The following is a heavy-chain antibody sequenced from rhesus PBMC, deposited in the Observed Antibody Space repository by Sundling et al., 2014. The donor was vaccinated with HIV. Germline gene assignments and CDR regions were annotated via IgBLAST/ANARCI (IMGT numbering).Heavy chain of an antibody. V-gene: IGHV3-116*02. CDR1: GFTFSDHY. Sequence: EVRLVESGGGLVQPGGSLRLSCAASGFTFSDHYMTWVRQAPGKGRSGSVSLETRVMVGQQNTPRLWKADSPSQEMIPKASPISKMNSLKTGDTAVYFCVGLLQFWGQGVLVTVSS. J-gene: IGHJ4*01. D-gene: IGHD3-3*01. CDR2: LETRVMVGQ. CDR3: VGLLQF.